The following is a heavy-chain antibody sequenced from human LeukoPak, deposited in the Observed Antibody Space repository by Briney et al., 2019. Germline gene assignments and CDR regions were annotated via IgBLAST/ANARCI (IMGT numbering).Heavy chain of an antibody. Sequence: PGGSLRLSCVASGFTFRSYSMTWVRQAPGKGLEWVSSISSRSTYMYYADSMKGRFTISRDNAKNSLYLQINSLRAEDTAVYYCARDSYSYGLDYWGQGTLVTVSS. CDR1: GFTFRSYS. D-gene: IGHD5-18*01. V-gene: IGHV3-21*01. CDR3: ARDSYSYGLDY. J-gene: IGHJ4*02. CDR2: ISSRSTYM.